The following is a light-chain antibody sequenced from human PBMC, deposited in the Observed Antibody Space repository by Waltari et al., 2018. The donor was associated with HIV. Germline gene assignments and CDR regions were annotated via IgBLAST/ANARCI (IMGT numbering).Light chain of an antibody. CDR3: QQYGSSPLT. J-gene: IGKJ4*01. Sequence: EIVLTQSPGTLSLSPGNRVILSCRASQSISRNYLAWYQQRPGQAPRLLIYGASTRATGIPDRFSGSGSGTDFTLTISRLEPEDSAMYYCQQYGSSPLTFGGGTKVEI. CDR1: QSISRNY. V-gene: IGKV3-20*01. CDR2: GAS.